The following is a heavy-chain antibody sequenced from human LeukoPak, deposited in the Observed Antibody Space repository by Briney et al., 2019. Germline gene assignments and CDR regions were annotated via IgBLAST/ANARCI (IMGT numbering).Heavy chain of an antibody. V-gene: IGHV3-23*01. Sequence: GGSLRLSCAASGFTFSSYWMHWVRQAPGKGLEWVSGISGSGGSTDYADSVKGRFTISRDNSKSTLCLQMNSLRAEDTAVYYCAKQLGYCSDGSCYFPYWGQGTLVIVSS. J-gene: IGHJ4*02. CDR3: AKQLGYCSDGSCYFPY. CDR2: ISGSGGST. CDR1: GFTFSSYW. D-gene: IGHD2-15*01.